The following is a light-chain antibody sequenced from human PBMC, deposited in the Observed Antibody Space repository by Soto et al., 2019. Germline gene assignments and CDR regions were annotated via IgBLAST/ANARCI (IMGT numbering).Light chain of an antibody. CDR2: LNSDGSH. Sequence: QSVLTQSPSASASLGASVKLTCTLSSGHSSYAIAWHQQQPEKGPRYLMNLNSDGSHSKGDRIPDRFSGSSSGAERYLTISSLQSEDEADYYCQTWGTGIQVFGGGTKLTVL. V-gene: IGLV4-69*01. CDR3: QTWGTGIQV. J-gene: IGLJ2*01. CDR1: SGHSSYA.